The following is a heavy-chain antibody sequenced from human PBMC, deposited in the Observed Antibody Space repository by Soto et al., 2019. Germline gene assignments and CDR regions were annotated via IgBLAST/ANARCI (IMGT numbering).Heavy chain of an antibody. J-gene: IGHJ6*02. Sequence: SVKVSCKASGFTFTSSAVQWVRQARGQRLEWIGWIVVGSGNTNYAQKFQERVTITRDMSTSTAYMELSSLRCEDPAVYYWAPEDGVAGPYGMDVWGQGPTVTVS. CDR1: GFTFTSSA. V-gene: IGHV1-58*01. CDR3: APEDGVAGPYGMDV. D-gene: IGHD2-15*01. CDR2: IVVGSGNT.